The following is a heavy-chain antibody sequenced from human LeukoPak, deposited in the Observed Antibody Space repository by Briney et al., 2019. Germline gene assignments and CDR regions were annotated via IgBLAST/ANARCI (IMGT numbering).Heavy chain of an antibody. J-gene: IGHJ6*02. D-gene: IGHD2-2*02. CDR2: IYHNGTA. CDR3: ATAPILRGEGGEHFKYGMDV. V-gene: IGHV4-4*02. Sequence: SEALSLTCAVSVGSISSGNWWSWVRQSPGKGLEWIGEIYHNGTANYNPSLKSRVTISADRFTNHFSLKLTSVTAADTAVYYCATAPILRGEGGEHFKYGMDVWGQGTTVSVSS. CDR1: VGSISSGNW.